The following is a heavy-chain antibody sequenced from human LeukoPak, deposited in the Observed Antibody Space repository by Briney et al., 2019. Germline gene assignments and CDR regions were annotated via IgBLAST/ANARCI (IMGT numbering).Heavy chain of an antibody. Sequence: GGSLRLSCAASGFTFSRYGMHWVRQAPGKGLEWVAVISYDGSNKYYADSVQGRFTISRDNSKNTLYLQMNSLRAEDTAVYYCAKDRRPGWLVYSFDYWGQGTLVTVSS. CDR2: ISYDGSNK. CDR3: AKDRRPGWLVYSFDY. V-gene: IGHV3-30*18. CDR1: GFTFSRYG. D-gene: IGHD6-19*01. J-gene: IGHJ4*02.